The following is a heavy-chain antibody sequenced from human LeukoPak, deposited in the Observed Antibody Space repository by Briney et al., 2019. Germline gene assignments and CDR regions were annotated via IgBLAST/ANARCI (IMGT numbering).Heavy chain of an antibody. CDR3: ARLLSPTVTTV. D-gene: IGHD4-11*01. V-gene: IGHV4-34*01. Sequence: SETLSLTCAAYGGSFSGYYWSWIRQPPGKGLEWIGQIDHSGSASYNPSLKSRVTLSVDTSTNRFSLNMSSMTAADTAIYYCARLLSPTVTTVWGQGTLVTVSS. J-gene: IGHJ4*02. CDR2: IDHSGSA. CDR1: GGSFSGYY.